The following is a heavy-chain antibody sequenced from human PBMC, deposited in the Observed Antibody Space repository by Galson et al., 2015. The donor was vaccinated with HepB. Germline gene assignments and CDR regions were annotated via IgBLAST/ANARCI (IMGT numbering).Heavy chain of an antibody. V-gene: IGHV3-48*01. CDR3: AKVAILGVTPHYFDY. CDR2: ISSTGTTI. Sequence: SLRLSCAASGFTFSSYNMNWVRQAPGKGLEWISYISSTGTTIFYADSVKGRFTISRDNDKNSVFLQMNSLRVEDTAVYYCAKVAILGVTPHYFDYWGQGTLVSVSS. CDR1: GFTFSSYN. D-gene: IGHD2-21*02. J-gene: IGHJ4*02.